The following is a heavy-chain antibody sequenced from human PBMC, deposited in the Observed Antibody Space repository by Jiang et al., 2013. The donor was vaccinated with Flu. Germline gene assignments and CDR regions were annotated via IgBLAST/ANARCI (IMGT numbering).Heavy chain of an antibody. Sequence: GAEVKKPGTSVKVSCKASGFTFTSSAVQWVRQARGQRLEWIGWIVVGSGNTNYAQKFQERVTITRDMSTSTAYMELSSLRSEDTAVYYCAADAYYYDSSGLLYSYGMDVWGRGTTVTVSS. J-gene: IGHJ6*02. V-gene: IGHV1-58*01. CDR2: IVVGSGNT. CDR3: AADAYYYDSSGLLYSYGMDV. D-gene: IGHD3-22*01. CDR1: GFTFTSSA.